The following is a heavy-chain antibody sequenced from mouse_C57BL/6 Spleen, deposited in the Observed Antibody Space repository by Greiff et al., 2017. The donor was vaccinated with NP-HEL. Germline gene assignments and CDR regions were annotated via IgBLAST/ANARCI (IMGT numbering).Heavy chain of an antibody. CDR3: ARDWYAMDY. Sequence: EVQLQQSGPVLVKPGASVKMSCKASGYTFTDYYMNWVKQSHGKSLEWIGVINPYNGGTSYNQKIKGKATLTVDKSSSTAYMELNSLTSEDSAVYYCARDWYAMDYWGQGTSVTVSS. J-gene: IGHJ4*01. V-gene: IGHV1-19*01. CDR2: INPYNGGT. CDR1: GYTFTDYY.